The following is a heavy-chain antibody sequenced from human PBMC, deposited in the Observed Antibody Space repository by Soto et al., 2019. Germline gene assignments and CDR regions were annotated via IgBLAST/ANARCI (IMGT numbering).Heavy chain of an antibody. D-gene: IGHD6-13*01. CDR2: IYYSGST. J-gene: IGHJ6*03. V-gene: IGHV4-39*01. CDR3: ARHGSSSWYGRGYYYYYYMAV. Sequence: SETLSLTCNVSGGPISSYYCRWIRQPPGKGLEWCGSIYYSGSTYYNPSLKRRVTISVDTSKNQFSLKLSSVTAADTAVYYCARHGSSSWYGRGYYYYYYMAVWGKGTTVTVSS. CDR1: GGPISSYY.